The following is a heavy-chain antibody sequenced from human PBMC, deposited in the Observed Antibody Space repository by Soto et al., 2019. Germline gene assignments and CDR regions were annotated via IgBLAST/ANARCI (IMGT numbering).Heavy chain of an antibody. V-gene: IGHV4-59*12. CDR3: ARDSYRELPMVGATADFDY. Sequence: LEPLYLTRSVAGGSSSSYCWSRIRQHPGKGLEWIGYIYYSGSTNYNPSLKSRVTISVDTSKNQFSLKLSSVTAADTAVYYCARDSYRELPMVGATADFDYWGQGTLVTVSS. CDR1: GGSSSSYC. J-gene: IGHJ4*02. CDR2: IYYSGST. D-gene: IGHD1-26*01.